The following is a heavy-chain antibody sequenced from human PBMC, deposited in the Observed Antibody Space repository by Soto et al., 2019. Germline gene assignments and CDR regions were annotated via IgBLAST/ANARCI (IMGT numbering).Heavy chain of an antibody. CDR1: GFTFSSYD. J-gene: IGHJ4*02. CDR2: IGTAGDT. V-gene: IGHV3-13*01. Sequence: GGSLSLSCAASGFTFSSYDMHWVRQATGKGLEWVSAIGTAGDTYYPGSVKGRFTISRENAKNSLYLQMNSLRAGDTAVYYCARGWTEKDGYDSSGPFDYWGQGTLVTVSS. CDR3: ARGWTEKDGYDSSGPFDY. D-gene: IGHD3-22*01.